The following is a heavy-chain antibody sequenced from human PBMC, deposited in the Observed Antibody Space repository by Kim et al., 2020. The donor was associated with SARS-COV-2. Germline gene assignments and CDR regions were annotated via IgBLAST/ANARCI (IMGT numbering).Heavy chain of an antibody. V-gene: IGHV4-34*01. D-gene: IGHD3-22*01. CDR3: ARWRYYDSSGLIQPNWFDP. Sequence: SETLSLTCAVYGGSFSGYYWSWIRQPPGKGLEWIGEINHSGSTNYNPSLKSRVTISVDTSKNQFSLKLSSVTAADTAVYYCARWRYYDSSGLIQPNWFDPWGQGTLVTVSS. J-gene: IGHJ5*02. CDR1: GGSFSGYY. CDR2: INHSGST.